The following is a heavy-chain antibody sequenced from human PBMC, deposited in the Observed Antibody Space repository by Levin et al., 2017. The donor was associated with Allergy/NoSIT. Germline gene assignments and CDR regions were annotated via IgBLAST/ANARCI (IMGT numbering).Heavy chain of an antibody. CDR1: GFTFRDHY. CDR3: AKVASGSYTYYSYGMDV. D-gene: IGHD1-26*01. CDR2: ISDSGSDI. J-gene: IGHJ6*02. Sequence: GESLKISCAASGFTFRDHYMSWIRQAPGKGLEWISYISDSGSDIYYADSVKGRFTISRDNAKDSLFLQMNSLRAEDTAAYYCAKVASGSYTYYSYGMDVWGQGTTVTVSS. V-gene: IGHV3-11*01.